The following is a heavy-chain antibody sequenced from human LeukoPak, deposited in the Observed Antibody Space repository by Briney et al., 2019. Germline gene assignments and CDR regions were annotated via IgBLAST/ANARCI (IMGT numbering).Heavy chain of an antibody. CDR2: INHNGNVN. CDR3: ARDGGHYDSVGHPRALDYI. V-gene: IGHV3-7*03. J-gene: IGHJ3*02. D-gene: IGHD3-22*01. Sequence: GGSLRLSCAASGFTFSSYWMNWARQAPGKGLEWVASINHNGNVNYYVDSVKGRFTISRDNAKNSLYLQMSNLRAEDTAVYFCARDGGHYDSVGHPRALDYIWGHGTMVTVSS. CDR1: GFTFSSYW.